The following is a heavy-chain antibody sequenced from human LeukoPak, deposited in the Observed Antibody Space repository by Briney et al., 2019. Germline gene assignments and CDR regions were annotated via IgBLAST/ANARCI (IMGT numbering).Heavy chain of an antibody. CDR1: GYTFTSYG. CDR3: ARVLAAAGTGFWFDP. Sequence: ASVKVSCEASGYTFTSYGISWVRQAPGQGLEWMGWISAYNGNTNYAQKLQGRVTMTTDTSTSTAYMELRSLRSDDTAVYYCARVLAAAGTGFWFDPWGQGTLVTVSS. D-gene: IGHD6-13*01. V-gene: IGHV1-18*01. J-gene: IGHJ5*02. CDR2: ISAYNGNT.